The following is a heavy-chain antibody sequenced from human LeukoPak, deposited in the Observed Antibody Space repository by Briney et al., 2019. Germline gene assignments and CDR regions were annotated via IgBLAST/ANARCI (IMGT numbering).Heavy chain of an antibody. D-gene: IGHD7-27*01. CDR2: ISTGGNIK. CDR3: VRDVDWGFER. CDR1: GFSLRSYS. V-gene: IGHV3-48*02. Sequence: GGSLRLSCAASGFSLRSYSMHWVRQAPGKGLEWVSYISTGGNIKIYVDSVKGRFTVSRDDARNSLSLQMSSLRDDDTAVYYCVRDVDWGFERWGLGTVVTVSS. J-gene: IGHJ4*02.